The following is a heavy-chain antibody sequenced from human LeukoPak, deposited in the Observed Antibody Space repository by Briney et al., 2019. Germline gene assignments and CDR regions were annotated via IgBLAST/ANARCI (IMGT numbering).Heavy chain of an antibody. CDR3: GRDALVGYFSYYYMDV. D-gene: IGHD2-15*01. J-gene: IGHJ6*03. V-gene: IGHV4-59*11. CDR1: GGSISSHY. Sequence: SETLSLTCTVSGGSISSHYWTWTRQSPVKGLEWIGDISNSGSTSYNPSLKSRVTISMDTSKNQFSLKLSSVTAADTAVYYCGRDALVGYFSYYYMDVWGKGTTVTVSS. CDR2: ISNSGST.